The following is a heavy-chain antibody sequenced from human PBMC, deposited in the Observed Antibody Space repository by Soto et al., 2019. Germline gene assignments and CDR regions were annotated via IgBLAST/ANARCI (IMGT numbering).Heavy chain of an antibody. CDR3: ARSVTTKDYYYMDV. CDR1: GGSISSGGYY. Sequence: TLSLTCTVSGGSISSGGYYWSWIRQHPGKGLEWIGYIYYSGSTYYNPSLKSRVTISVDTSKNQFSLKLSSVTAADTAVYYCARSVTTKDYYYMDVWGKGTTVTVSS. V-gene: IGHV4-31*03. D-gene: IGHD4-4*01. CDR2: IYYSGST. J-gene: IGHJ6*03.